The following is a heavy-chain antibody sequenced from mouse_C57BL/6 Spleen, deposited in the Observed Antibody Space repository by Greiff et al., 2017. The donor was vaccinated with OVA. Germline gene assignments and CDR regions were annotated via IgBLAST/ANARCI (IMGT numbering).Heavy chain of an antibody. Sequence: QVQLQQPGAELVKPGASVKLSCKASGYTFTSYWMHWVKQRPGQGLEWIGMIHPNSGSTNYNEKFKSKATLTVDKSSSTAYMQLSSLTSEDSAVYYCARWGIYERTEDYWGQGTTLTVSS. V-gene: IGHV1-64*01. D-gene: IGHD2-3*01. CDR2: IHPNSGST. CDR3: ARWGIYERTEDY. CDR1: GYTFTSYW. J-gene: IGHJ2*01.